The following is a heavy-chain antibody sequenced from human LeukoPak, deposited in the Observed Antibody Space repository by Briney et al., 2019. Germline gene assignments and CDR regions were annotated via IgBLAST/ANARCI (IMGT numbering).Heavy chain of an antibody. CDR1: GGTFSSYA. CDR3: ARGRGYDFWSGYYTGAFDI. J-gene: IGHJ3*02. V-gene: IGHV1-69*13. D-gene: IGHD3-3*01. CDR2: IIPIFGTA. Sequence: ASVKVSCKASGGTFSSYAISWVRQAPGQGLEWMGGIIPIFGTANYAQKFQGRVTITADESTSTAYMELSSLRSEDTAVYYCARGRGYDFWSGYYTGAFDIWGQGTMVTVSS.